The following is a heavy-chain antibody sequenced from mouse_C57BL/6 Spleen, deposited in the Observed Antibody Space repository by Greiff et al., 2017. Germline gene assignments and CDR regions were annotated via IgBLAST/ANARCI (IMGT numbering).Heavy chain of an antibody. V-gene: IGHV1-82*01. Sequence: VQLQQSGPELVKPGASVKISCKASGYAFSSSWMTWVKQRPGKGLEWIGRIYPGDGDTNYNGKFKGKATLTADKYSSTAYMRLSSLTSEDSAVYCCARDYYGYYGGAMDYWGQGTSVTVSS. CDR1: GYAFSSSW. J-gene: IGHJ4*01. CDR3: ARDYYGYYGGAMDY. D-gene: IGHD2-1*01. CDR2: IYPGDGDT.